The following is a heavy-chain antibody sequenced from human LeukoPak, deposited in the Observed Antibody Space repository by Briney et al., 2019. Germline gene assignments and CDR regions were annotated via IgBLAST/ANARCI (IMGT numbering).Heavy chain of an antibody. CDR2: VDPEDGET. V-gene: IGHV1-69-2*01. CDR1: GYTFTDYY. CDR3: ATDRLVGATELDY. Sequence: ASVKVSCKASGYTFTDYYMHWVQQAPGKGLEWMGLVDPEDGETIYAEKFQGRVTITADTSTDTAYMELSSLRSEDTAVYYCATDRLVGATELDYWGQGTLVTVSS. D-gene: IGHD1-26*01. J-gene: IGHJ4*02.